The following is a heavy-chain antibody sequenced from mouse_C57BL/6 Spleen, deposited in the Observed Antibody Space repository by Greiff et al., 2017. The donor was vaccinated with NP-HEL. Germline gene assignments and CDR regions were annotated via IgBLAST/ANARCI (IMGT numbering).Heavy chain of an antibody. Sequence: VQLKQSGAELVRPGASVKLSCTASGFNIKDYYMHWVKQRPEQGLEWIGRIDPEDGDTEYAPKFQGKPTMTADTSSNTAYLQLSSLTSEDTAVYYCTTPYGNYDWYFDVWGTGTTVTVSS. CDR1: GFNIKDYY. D-gene: IGHD2-1*01. V-gene: IGHV14-1*01. CDR2: IDPEDGDT. J-gene: IGHJ1*03. CDR3: TTPYGNYDWYFDV.